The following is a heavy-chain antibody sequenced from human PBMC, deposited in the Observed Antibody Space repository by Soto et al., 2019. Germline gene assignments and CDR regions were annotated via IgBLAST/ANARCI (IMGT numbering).Heavy chain of an antibody. D-gene: IGHD4-17*01. J-gene: IGHJ4*02. CDR1: GGTFSSYA. Sequence: SVKVSCKASGGTFSSYAISWVRQAPGQGLGWMGGILPIFGTANSAQKFQGRVTITADESTSTAYMELSSLRSEDTAVYYFARETRPDYGDYHPYFDYWGQGTLVTVSS. V-gene: IGHV1-69*13. CDR2: ILPIFGTA. CDR3: ARETRPDYGDYHPYFDY.